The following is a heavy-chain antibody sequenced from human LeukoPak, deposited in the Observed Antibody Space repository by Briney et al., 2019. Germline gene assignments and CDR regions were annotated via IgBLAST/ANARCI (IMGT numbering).Heavy chain of an antibody. Sequence: GSLRLSCAASGFTFSSYGMHWVRQAPGKGLEWVAFIRYDGSNKYYADSVKGRFTISRDNSKNTLYLQMNSLRAEDTAVYYCAKDRWDLGYWGQGTLVTVSS. CDR2: IRYDGSNK. D-gene: IGHD1-26*01. CDR1: GFTFSSYG. J-gene: IGHJ4*02. CDR3: AKDRWDLGY. V-gene: IGHV3-30*02.